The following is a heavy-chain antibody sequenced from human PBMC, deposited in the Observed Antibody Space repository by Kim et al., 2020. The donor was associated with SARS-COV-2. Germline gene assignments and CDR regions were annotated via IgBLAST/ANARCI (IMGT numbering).Heavy chain of an antibody. V-gene: IGHV4-34*01. J-gene: IGHJ5*02. CDR1: GGSFSGYY. D-gene: IGHD2-2*01. CDR3: ARGRLRVVVVPAAQRGWFDP. CDR2: INHSGST. Sequence: SETLSLTCAVYGGSFSGYYWSWIRQPPGKGLEWIGEINHSGSTNYNPSLKSRVTISVDTSKNQFSLKLSSVTAADTAVYYCARGRLRVVVVPAAQRGWFDPWGQGTLVTVSS.